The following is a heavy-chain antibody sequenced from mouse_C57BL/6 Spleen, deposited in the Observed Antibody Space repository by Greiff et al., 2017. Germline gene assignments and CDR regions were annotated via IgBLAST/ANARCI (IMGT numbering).Heavy chain of an antibody. Sequence: QVQLQQSGAELMKPGASVKLSCKATGYTFTGSWLAWVQQRPGHGLEWIGELLPGSGSTNYNEKFKGKAQFTADTSSNTAYMQHSSLTAEDSAIYYGARCGWEWAMDYWGQGTSVTVSS. CDR2: LLPGSGST. V-gene: IGHV1-9*01. D-gene: IGHD4-1*01. J-gene: IGHJ4*01. CDR3: ARCGWEWAMDY. CDR1: GYTFTGSW.